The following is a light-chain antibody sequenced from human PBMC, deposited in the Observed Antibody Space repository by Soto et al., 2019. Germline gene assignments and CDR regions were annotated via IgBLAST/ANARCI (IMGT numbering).Light chain of an antibody. CDR1: QRVSSRY. J-gene: IGKJ2*01. Sequence: ETVLTQSPGTLSLSPGEGATLSCRASQRVSSRYLALYQQKPGQAPRLLIFDASTRATGIPDRFSGSGSGTDFTLTISRLEPEDSADYFCQQYGDSPITFGPGTKLEIK. V-gene: IGKV3-20*01. CDR3: QQYGDSPIT. CDR2: DAS.